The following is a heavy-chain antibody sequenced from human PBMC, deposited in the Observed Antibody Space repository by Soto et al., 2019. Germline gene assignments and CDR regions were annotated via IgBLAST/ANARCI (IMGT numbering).Heavy chain of an antibody. J-gene: IGHJ6*03. Sequence: SVKVSCKASGFTFTSSAMQWVRQARGQRLEWIGWIVVGRGNTNYAQKFQERVTITRDMSTSTAYMELSSLRSEDTAVYYCAACTDYDFWSGWYYMDVWGKGTTVTVSS. CDR1: GFTFTSSA. CDR3: AACTDYDFWSGWYYMDV. D-gene: IGHD3-3*01. CDR2: IVVGRGNT. V-gene: IGHV1-58*02.